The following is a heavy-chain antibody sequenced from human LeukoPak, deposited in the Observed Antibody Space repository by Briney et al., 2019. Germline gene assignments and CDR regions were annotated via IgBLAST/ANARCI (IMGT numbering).Heavy chain of an antibody. CDR3: ARDKVSTYYYDSSGYYYDY. CDR2: ISAYNGNT. Sequence: ASVKVSCKASGYTFTSYGISWVRQAPGQELKWMGWISAYNGNTNYAQKLQGRVIMTTDTSTSTAYMELRSLRSDDTAVYYCARDKVSTYYYDSSGYYYDYWGQGTLVTVPS. V-gene: IGHV1-18*01. CDR1: GYTFTSYG. D-gene: IGHD3-22*01. J-gene: IGHJ4*02.